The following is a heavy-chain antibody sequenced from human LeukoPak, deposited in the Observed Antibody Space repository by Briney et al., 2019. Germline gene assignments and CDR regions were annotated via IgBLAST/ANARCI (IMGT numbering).Heavy chain of an antibody. CDR2: INPNSGGT. J-gene: IGHJ6*02. D-gene: IGHD2-15*01. V-gene: IGHV1-2*02. CDR3: ARASYCSGGSCYPPYYYYYGMDV. CDR1: GYTFTGYS. Sequence: ASVKVSCKASGYTFTGYSMHWVGQAPGQGLEWMGWINPNSGGTNDAQKFHGRVTMTRDTSISTAYMVLSRLRSDDTAVYYCARASYCSGGSCYPPYYYYYGMDVWGQGTTVTVSS.